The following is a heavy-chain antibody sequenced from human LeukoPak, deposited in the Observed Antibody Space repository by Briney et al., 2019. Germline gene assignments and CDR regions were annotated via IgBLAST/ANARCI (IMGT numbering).Heavy chain of an antibody. Sequence: ASVKVSCKASGYTFSSYDINWVRQATGQGLEWMGWMNPISGNTGYAQKFQGRVTMTRSTSISTAYMELSSLTSEDTAVYYCARTPSNPWRSNDYWGQGTLVTVSS. J-gene: IGHJ4*02. V-gene: IGHV1-8*01. CDR2: MNPISGNT. D-gene: IGHD4-11*01. CDR1: GYTFSSYD. CDR3: ARTPSNPWRSNDY.